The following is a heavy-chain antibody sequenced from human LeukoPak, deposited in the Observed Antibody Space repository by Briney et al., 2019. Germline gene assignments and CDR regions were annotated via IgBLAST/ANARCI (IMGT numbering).Heavy chain of an antibody. CDR2: IIPIFGTA. CDR3: ARDTDDWSHIELTYFDY. CDR1: GGTFSSYA. D-gene: IGHD3-9*01. Sequence: SVKVSCKASGGTFSSYAISWVRQAPGQGLEWMGGIIPIFGTANYAQKFQGRVTITTDESTSTAYMELSSLRAEDTAVYYCARDTDDWSHIELTYFDYWGQGTLVTVSS. V-gene: IGHV1-69*05. J-gene: IGHJ4*02.